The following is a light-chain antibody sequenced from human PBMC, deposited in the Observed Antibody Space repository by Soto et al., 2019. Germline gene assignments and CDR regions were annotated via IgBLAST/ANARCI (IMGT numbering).Light chain of an antibody. CDR2: KAS. V-gene: IGKV1-5*03. Sequence: DIHMTQSPSTLSASVGDRATIPCRASQSLTMWLAWYQQKPGTAPNLLLYKASSLASGIPSRFSGSGSGAEFTLTLRSRQQDYFATYECQHRTDYAWTFGQGTKVEVK. J-gene: IGKJ1*01. CDR1: QSLTMW. CDR3: QHRTDYAWT.